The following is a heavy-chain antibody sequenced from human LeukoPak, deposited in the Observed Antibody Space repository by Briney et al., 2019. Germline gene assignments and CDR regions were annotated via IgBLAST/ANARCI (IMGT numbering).Heavy chain of an antibody. CDR2: ISGSGGST. Sequence: GGSLRLSCAASGFTFSSYAMSWVRQAPGKGREWVSAISGSGGSTYYADSVKGRFTISRDNSKNTLYLQMNSLRAEDTAVYYCAKGPTLTGGKPRYYFDYWGQGTLVTVSS. D-gene: IGHD4-23*01. V-gene: IGHV3-23*01. J-gene: IGHJ4*02. CDR3: AKGPTLTGGKPRYYFDY. CDR1: GFTFSSYA.